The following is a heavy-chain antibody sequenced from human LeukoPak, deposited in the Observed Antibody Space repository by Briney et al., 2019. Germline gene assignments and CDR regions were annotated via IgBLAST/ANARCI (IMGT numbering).Heavy chain of an antibody. CDR1: GYTFTAYY. D-gene: IGHD6-19*01. J-gene: IGHJ4*02. V-gene: IGHV1-2*02. CDR3: ARGIAVAGTSGLGNYFDY. CDR2: INPNSGGT. Sequence: GASVKVSCKASGYTFTAYYMHWVRQAPGQGLEWMGWINPNSGGTNYAQKFQGRVTMTRDTSASTAYMELSSLRSEDMAVYYCARGIAVAGTSGLGNYFDYWGQGTLVTVSS.